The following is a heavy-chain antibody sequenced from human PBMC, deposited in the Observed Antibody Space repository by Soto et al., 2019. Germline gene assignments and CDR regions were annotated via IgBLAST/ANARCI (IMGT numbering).Heavy chain of an antibody. Sequence: SETLSLTCTVSGGSISSYYWSWIRQPPGKGLEWIGYIYYSGSTNYKPSLKSRVTISVDTSKNQFSLKLSSVTAADTAVYYCARIGGSYSRAFDIWGQGTMVTVSS. J-gene: IGHJ3*02. V-gene: IGHV4-59*01. CDR1: GGSISSYY. CDR3: ARIGGSYSRAFDI. CDR2: IYYSGST. D-gene: IGHD1-26*01.